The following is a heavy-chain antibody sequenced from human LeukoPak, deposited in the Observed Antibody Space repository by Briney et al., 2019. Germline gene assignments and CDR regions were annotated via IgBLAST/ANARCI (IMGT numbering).Heavy chain of an antibody. V-gene: IGHV4-38-2*02. J-gene: IGHJ4*02. D-gene: IGHD6-13*01. CDR1: GYSISIAYF. CDR2: IYNSGST. CDR3: ARRTAAGIPRYDF. Sequence: PSETLSLTCTVSGYSISIAYFWGWIRQSPGKGLEWIGSIYNSGSTKYNPSLKSRVTISMDTSKNQFSLKLSSVTAADTAVYYRARRTAAGIPRYDFWGQGTLVTVSS.